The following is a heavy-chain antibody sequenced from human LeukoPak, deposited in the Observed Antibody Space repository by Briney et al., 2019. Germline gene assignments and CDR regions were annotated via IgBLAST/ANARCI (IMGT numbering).Heavy chain of an antibody. V-gene: IGHV3-30-3*01. CDR1: GFTFSSYA. J-gene: IGHJ5*02. CDR3: ARALFGCSGGSCLGGNWFDP. D-gene: IGHD2-15*01. CDR2: ISYDGSNK. Sequence: PGGSLRLSCAASGFTFSSYAMHWVRQAPGKGLEWVAVISYDGSNKYYADSVKGRFTISRDNSKNTLYLQMNSLRAEDTAVYYCARALFGCSGGSCLGGNWFDPWGQGTLVTVSS.